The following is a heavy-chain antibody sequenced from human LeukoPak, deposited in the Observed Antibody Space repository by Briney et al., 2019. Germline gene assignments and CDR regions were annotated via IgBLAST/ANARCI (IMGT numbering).Heavy chain of an antibody. D-gene: IGHD5-12*01. Sequence: PGGSLRLSCVASGFTFSDYWFHWVRQVPGKGPVWVSRINSDDTITNYAGFVMGRFTISRDNAKNTVYLQMNSLRAEDTAIYYCARDGGMVGYQDYRGQGTLVTVSS. CDR3: ARDGGMVGYQDY. CDR2: INSDDTIT. V-gene: IGHV3-74*01. J-gene: IGHJ4*02. CDR1: GFTFSDYW.